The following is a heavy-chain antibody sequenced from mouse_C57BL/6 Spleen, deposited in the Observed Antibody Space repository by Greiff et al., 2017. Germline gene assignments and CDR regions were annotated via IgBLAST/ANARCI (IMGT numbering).Heavy chain of an antibody. Sequence: QVQLQQSGAELARPGASVKMSCKASGYTFTSYTMHWVKQRPGQGLEWIGYINPSSGYTKYNQKFKDKATLTADKSSSTAYMQLSSLTSEDSAVYYCARVFSNYEGGCYFDYWGQGTTLTVSS. CDR2: INPSSGYT. CDR3: ARVFSNYEGGCYFDY. D-gene: IGHD2-5*01. CDR1: GYTFTSYT. V-gene: IGHV1-4*01. J-gene: IGHJ2*01.